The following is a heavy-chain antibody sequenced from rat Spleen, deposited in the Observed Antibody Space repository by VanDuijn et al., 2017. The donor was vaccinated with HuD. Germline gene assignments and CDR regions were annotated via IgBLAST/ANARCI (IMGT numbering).Heavy chain of an antibody. J-gene: IGHJ3*01. Sequence: EVQLVESGGGLVQPGRSLKLSCAASGFTFSNYYMAWVRQAPTKGLEWVAYISPGGDSGYYRDSVKGRFTISRDNAKNTLYLQMDSLRSEDTATYYCARQETSGYSNWFTCWGQGTLVTVSS. CDR3: ARQETSGYSNWFTC. CDR2: ISPGGDSG. CDR1: GFTFSNYY. V-gene: IGHV5-27*01. D-gene: IGHD4-3*01.